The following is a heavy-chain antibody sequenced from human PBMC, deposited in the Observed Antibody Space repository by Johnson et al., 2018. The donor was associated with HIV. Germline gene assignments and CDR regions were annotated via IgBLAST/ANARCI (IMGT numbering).Heavy chain of an antibody. Sequence: ESGGGVVQPGRSLRLSCVASGFTFSSYTMHWVRQAPGKGLEWVAVIYRGGSTYYADSVKGRFTISRDNSKNTLYLQLNSLKTEDTAVYYCTICITMIVVVTPDAFDIWGQGTMVTVSS. CDR1: GFTFSSYT. D-gene: IGHD3-22*01. CDR3: TICITMIVVVTPDAFDI. J-gene: IGHJ3*02. CDR2: IYRGGST. V-gene: IGHV3-66*01.